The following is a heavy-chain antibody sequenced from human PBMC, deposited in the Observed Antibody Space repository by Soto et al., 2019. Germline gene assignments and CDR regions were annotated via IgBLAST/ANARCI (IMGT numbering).Heavy chain of an antibody. CDR1: SGSISSSNW. CDR3: ARSLGTTCNYYYYYYMDV. V-gene: IGHV4-4*02. D-gene: IGHD3-16*01. J-gene: IGHJ6*03. Sequence: QVQLQESGPGLVKPSGTLSLTCAVSSGSISSSNWWSWVRQPPGKGLEWIGEIYHSGSTNYNPSLKSRVTISVDKSKNQCSLKLSSVTAADTAVYYCARSLGTTCNYYYYYYMDVWGKGTTVTVSS. CDR2: IYHSGST.